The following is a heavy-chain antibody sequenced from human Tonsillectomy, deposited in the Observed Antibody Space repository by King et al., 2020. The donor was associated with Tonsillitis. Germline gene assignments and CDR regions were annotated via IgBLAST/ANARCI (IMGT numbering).Heavy chain of an antibody. Sequence: QLQESGPGLVKPSETLSLTCTVSGGSISSSSYYWGWIRQPPGKGLEWIGSIYYSGSTYYNPSLKSRVTISVEPSKNQFSLKLSSVTAADTAVYYCASRLGWFDPWGQGTLVTVSS. J-gene: IGHJ5*02. D-gene: IGHD6-6*01. CDR3: ASRLGWFDP. CDR1: GGSISSSSYY. CDR2: IYYSGST. V-gene: IGHV4-39*07.